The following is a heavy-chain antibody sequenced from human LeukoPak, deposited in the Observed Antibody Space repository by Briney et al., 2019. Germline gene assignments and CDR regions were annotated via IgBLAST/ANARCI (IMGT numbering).Heavy chain of an antibody. D-gene: IGHD2-15*01. CDR2: IRYDGSDK. J-gene: IGHJ4*02. CDR3: ARDVGPY. V-gene: IGHV3-30*02. CDR1: GFILSSFD. Sequence: QSGGSLRLSCAASGFILSSFDMHWVRQAPGKGLEWVASIRYDGSDKYYVDSVKGRFTVSRDNSQNTLYLQLSSLRTEDTAVYYCARDVGPYWGQGTLVTVSS.